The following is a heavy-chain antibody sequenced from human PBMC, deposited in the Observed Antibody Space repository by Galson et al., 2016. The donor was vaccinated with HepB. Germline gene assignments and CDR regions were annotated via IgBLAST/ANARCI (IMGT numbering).Heavy chain of an antibody. CDR2: ISSSSITI. CDR1: GFTFNTYS. Sequence: SLRLSCAASGFTFNTYSMNWVRQAPGKGLEWVSHISSSSITIKYADSVKGRITISRDHAKNSLYLQMNSLRDEDMAVYYCARDPWVDYWGQGTLVTVSS. V-gene: IGHV3-48*02. D-gene: IGHD1-26*01. CDR3: ARDPWVDY. J-gene: IGHJ4*02.